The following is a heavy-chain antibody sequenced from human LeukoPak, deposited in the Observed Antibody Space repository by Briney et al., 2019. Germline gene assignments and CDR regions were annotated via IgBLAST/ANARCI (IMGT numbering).Heavy chain of an antibody. V-gene: IGHV4-34*01. CDR3: AYTMYYYYGMDV. Sequence: SETLSLTCAVYGGSFSGYYWSWIRQPPGKGLEWIGEINHSGSTNYNPSLKSRVTISVDTSKNQFSLKLSSVTAADTAAYYCAYTMYYYYGMDVWGQGTTVTVSS. J-gene: IGHJ6*02. CDR1: GGSFSGYY. CDR2: INHSGST. D-gene: IGHD2-2*02.